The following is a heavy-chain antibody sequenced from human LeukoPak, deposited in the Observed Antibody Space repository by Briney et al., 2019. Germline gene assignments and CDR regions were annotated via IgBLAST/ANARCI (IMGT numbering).Heavy chain of an antibody. V-gene: IGHV3-7*01. J-gene: IGHJ4*02. CDR2: IKQDGGQI. Sequence: GGSLRLSCAASEFTFSSYWMSWVRQAPGKGLEWVANIKQDGGQIYYLESVKGRFTVSRDNAKNSLYLQMNSLRAEDTAVYYCARLGARQILEYWGQGTLVTVSS. CDR3: ARLGARQILEY. CDR1: EFTFSSYW. D-gene: IGHD4-17*01.